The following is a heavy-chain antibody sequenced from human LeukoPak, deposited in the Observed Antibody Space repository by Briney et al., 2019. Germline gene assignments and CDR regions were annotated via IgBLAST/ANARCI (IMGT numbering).Heavy chain of an antibody. V-gene: IGHV3-74*01. J-gene: IGHJ4*02. CDR1: GFTFSINW. Sequence: GRSLRLSCAASGFTFSINWMHWVRQAPGKGLVCGSHINTGGSSTNYADSVKGRFTISRDSVKNTLYLQMNSLRAEDTGVYYCARDKVSGSYYGLDYWGEGPLVTVSS. CDR3: ARDKVSGSYYGLDY. D-gene: IGHD1-26*01. CDR2: INTGGSST.